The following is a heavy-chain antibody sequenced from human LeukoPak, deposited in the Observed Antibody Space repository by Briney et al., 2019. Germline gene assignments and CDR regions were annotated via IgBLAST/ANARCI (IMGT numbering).Heavy chain of an antibody. CDR3: ARLLGYCSGGSCYSGGDWFDP. V-gene: IGHV5-51*01. D-gene: IGHD2-15*01. CDR1: GYSFTSYW. Sequence: GESLQISCKGSGYSFTSYWIGWVRQMPGKGLEWMGIIYPGDSDTRYSPSFQGQVTISADKSISTAYLQWSSLKASDTAMYYCARLLGYCSGGSCYSGGDWFDPWGQGTLVTVSS. J-gene: IGHJ5*02. CDR2: IYPGDSDT.